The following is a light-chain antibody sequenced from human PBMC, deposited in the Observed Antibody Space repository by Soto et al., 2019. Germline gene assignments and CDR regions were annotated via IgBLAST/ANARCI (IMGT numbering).Light chain of an antibody. CDR2: AAS. CDR3: QERDSTLYT. Sequence: DIQMTQSPSSLSASVGDRVTITCRASQSISSYLNGYQQKPWKAPKLLIYAASRLQSGVPSRFGGSGSGTDVTLSISSLQPDDFATYYCQERDSTLYTLGQGTKLELK. CDR1: QSISSY. V-gene: IGKV1-39*01. J-gene: IGKJ2*01.